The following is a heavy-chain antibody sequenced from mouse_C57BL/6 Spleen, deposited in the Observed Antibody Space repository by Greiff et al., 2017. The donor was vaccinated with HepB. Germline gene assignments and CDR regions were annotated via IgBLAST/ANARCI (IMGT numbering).Heavy chain of an antibody. Sequence: EVKLMESGGGLVQPGGSMKFSCVASGFTFSNYWMNWVRQSPEKGLEWVAQIRLKSDNYATHYAESVKGRFTISRDDSKSSVDLQMNNLRAEDTGIYYCTRLHYAMDYWGQGTSVTVSS. J-gene: IGHJ4*01. CDR3: TRLHYAMDY. V-gene: IGHV6-3*01. CDR1: GFTFSNYW. CDR2: IRLKSDNYAT.